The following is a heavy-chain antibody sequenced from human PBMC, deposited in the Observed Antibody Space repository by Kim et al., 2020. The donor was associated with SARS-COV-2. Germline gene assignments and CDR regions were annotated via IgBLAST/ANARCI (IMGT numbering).Heavy chain of an antibody. CDR3: ARGGDDILTGYYLAGGDGAFDI. V-gene: IGHV3-48*03. J-gene: IGHJ3*02. Sequence: GGSLRLSCAASGFTFSSYEMNWVRQAPGKGLEWVSYISSSGSTIYYADSVKGRFTISRDNAKNSLYLQMNSLRAEDTAVYYCARGGDDILTGYYLAGGDGAFDIWGQGTMVTVSS. CDR1: GFTFSSYE. CDR2: ISSSGSTI. D-gene: IGHD3-9*01.